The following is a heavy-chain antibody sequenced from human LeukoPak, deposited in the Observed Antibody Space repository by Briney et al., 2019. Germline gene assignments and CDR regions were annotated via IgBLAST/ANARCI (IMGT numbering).Heavy chain of an antibody. CDR1: GFTFSSYA. D-gene: IGHD6-6*01. CDR3: ARSIAARLPYDY. J-gene: IGHJ4*02. V-gene: IGHV3-21*01. CDR2: ISSSSSYI. Sequence: GGSLRLSCAASGFTFSSYAMHWVRQAPGKGLEWVSSISSSSSYIYYADSVKGRFTISRDNAKNSLYLQMNSLRAEDTAVYYCARSIAARLPYDYWGQGTLVTVSS.